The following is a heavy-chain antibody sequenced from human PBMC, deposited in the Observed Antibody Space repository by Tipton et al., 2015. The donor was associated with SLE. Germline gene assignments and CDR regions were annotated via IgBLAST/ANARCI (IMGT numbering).Heavy chain of an antibody. CDR2: ISAYNDNT. V-gene: IGHV1-18*01. CDR3: ARVLYYGSGIYRPDY. J-gene: IGHJ4*02. CDR1: GYTFTSYD. D-gene: IGHD3-10*01. Sequence: QLVQSGAEVKKPGASVKVSCKASGYTFTSYDISWVRQAPGQGLEWMGWISAYNDNTNYVQKLQGRVTMTTHTSTSTAYMELRSLRSDDTAVYYCARVLYYGSGIYRPDYWGQGTLVTVSS.